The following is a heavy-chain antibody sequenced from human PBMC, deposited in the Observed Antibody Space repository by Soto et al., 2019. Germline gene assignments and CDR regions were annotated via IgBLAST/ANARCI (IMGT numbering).Heavy chain of an antibody. CDR2: IYYSGST. Sequence: SETLSLTCTVSGGSVSSGSYYWSWIRQPPGKGLEWIGYIYYSGSTNYNPSLKSRVTISVDTSKNQFSLKLSSVTAADTAVYYCARGGYCSSTSCYPIDYWGQGTLVTVSS. CDR3: ARGGYCSSTSCYPIDY. CDR1: GGSVSSGSYY. D-gene: IGHD2-2*01. J-gene: IGHJ4*02. V-gene: IGHV4-61*01.